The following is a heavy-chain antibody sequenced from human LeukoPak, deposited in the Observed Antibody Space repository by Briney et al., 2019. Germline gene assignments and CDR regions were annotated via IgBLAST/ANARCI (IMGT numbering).Heavy chain of an antibody. D-gene: IGHD3-3*01. CDR1: GYTFTGYY. V-gene: IGHV1-2*02. Sequence: GASVKVSCKASGYTFTGYYMHWVRQAPGQGLEWMGWINPNSGGTNYAQKFQGRVTMTRDTSISTAYMELSRLRSDDTAVYYCARDTTYYDFWSGPNYYYYYYMDVWGKGTTVTVSS. CDR3: ARDTTYYDFWSGPNYYYYYYMDV. CDR2: INPNSGGT. J-gene: IGHJ6*03.